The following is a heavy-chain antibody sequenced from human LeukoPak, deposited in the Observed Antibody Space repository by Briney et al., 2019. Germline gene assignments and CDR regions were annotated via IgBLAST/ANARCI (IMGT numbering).Heavy chain of an antibody. CDR3: ARDPDY. CDR2: IYYSGST. Sequence: PSETLFLTCTVSGGSISSYYWSWIRQPPGKGLEWIGYIYYSGSTNYNPSLKCRVTISVDTSKNQFYLKLSSVTAADTAVYYCARDPDYWGQGTLVTVSS. V-gene: IGHV4-59*01. J-gene: IGHJ4*02. CDR1: GGSISSYY.